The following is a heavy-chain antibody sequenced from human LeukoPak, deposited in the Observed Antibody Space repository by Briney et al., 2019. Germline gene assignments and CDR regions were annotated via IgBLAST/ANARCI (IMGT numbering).Heavy chain of an antibody. CDR2: IYYSGST. CDR3: ARGGWYPESFQH. Sequence: NTSETLSLTCTVSGGSISSYYWKWIRQPPGKGLEWIGYIYYSGSTNYNPSLKSRVTISVDTSKNQFSLKLSSVTAADTAVYYCARGGWYPESFQHWGQGALVTVSS. CDR1: GGSISSYY. D-gene: IGHD6-19*01. V-gene: IGHV4-59*01. J-gene: IGHJ1*01.